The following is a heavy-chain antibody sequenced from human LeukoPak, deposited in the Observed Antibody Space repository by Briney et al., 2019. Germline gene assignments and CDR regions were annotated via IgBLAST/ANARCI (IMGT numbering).Heavy chain of an antibody. Sequence: ASVNVSFKASGYTFTIYAMHWVRQAPGQRLEGMGWINAGNGNTKYSQKFQGRVTITRDTSASTAYMELSSLRSEDTAVYYCASSPLTYDSSGYHQDWGQGTLVTVSS. CDR1: GYTFTIYA. J-gene: IGHJ4*02. CDR3: ASSPLTYDSSGYHQD. CDR2: INAGNGNT. V-gene: IGHV1-3*01. D-gene: IGHD3-22*01.